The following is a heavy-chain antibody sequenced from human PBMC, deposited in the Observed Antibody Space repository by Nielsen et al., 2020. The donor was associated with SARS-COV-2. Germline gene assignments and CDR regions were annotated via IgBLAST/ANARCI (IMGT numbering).Heavy chain of an antibody. V-gene: IGHV3-15*01. J-gene: IGHJ3*02. CDR2: IKSKTDGGTT. D-gene: IGHD3-22*01. Sequence: WIRQPPGKGLEWVGRIKSKTDGGTTDYAAPVKDRFTISRDDSKNTLYLQMNSLKTEDTAVYYCTTDSRVYDSSGYWAFDIWGQGTMVTVSS. CDR3: TTDSRVYDSSGYWAFDI.